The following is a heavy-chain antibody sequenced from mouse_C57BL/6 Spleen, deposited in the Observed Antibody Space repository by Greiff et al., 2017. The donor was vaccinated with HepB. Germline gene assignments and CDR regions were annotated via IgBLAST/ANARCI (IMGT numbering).Heavy chain of an antibody. CDR2: ISYDGSN. V-gene: IGHV3-6*01. J-gene: IGHJ4*01. Sequence: EVKVEESGPGLVKPSQSLSLTCSVTGYSITSGYYWNWIRQFPGNKLEWMGYISYDGSNNYNPSLKNRISITRDTSKNQFFLKLNSVTTEDTATYYCASYSTRYYYAMDYWGQGTSVTVSS. CDR1: GYSITSGYY. D-gene: IGHD2-5*01. CDR3: ASYSTRYYYAMDY.